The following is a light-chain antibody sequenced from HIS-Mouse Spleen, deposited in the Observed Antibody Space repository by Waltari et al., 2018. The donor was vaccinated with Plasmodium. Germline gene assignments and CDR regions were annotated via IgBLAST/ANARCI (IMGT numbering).Light chain of an antibody. CDR3: QQYNNWSFT. V-gene: IGKV3-15*01. J-gene: IGKJ3*01. CDR2: GAS. Sequence: EIVMTHCPSTLSVSPGERATLSCRASQSVSSNLAWYQQKPGQAPRLLIYGASTRATGIPARFSGSGSGTEFTLTISSLQSEDFAVYYCQQYNNWSFTFGPGTKVDIK. CDR1: QSVSSN.